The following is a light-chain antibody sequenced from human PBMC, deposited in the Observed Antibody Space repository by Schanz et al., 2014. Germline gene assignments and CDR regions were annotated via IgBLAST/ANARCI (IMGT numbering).Light chain of an antibody. V-gene: IGKV1-5*03. CDR3: QHSDNLRHLT. CDR2: KAS. J-gene: IGKJ4*01. Sequence: DIQMTQSPSTLSASVGDRVTITCRARQSISSWLAWYQQKPGKAPKLLIYKASSLESGVPSRFSGSGSGTEFTLTISSLQPDDFATYYCQHSDNLRHLTFGGGTKVEIK. CDR1: QSISSW.